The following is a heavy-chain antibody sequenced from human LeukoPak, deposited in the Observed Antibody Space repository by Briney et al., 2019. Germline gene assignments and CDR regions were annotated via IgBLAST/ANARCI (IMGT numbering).Heavy chain of an antibody. CDR1: GYTFTSYY. CDR3: ARDNSVGDNAWWFDP. Sequence: ASVKVSCKASGYTFTSYYMHWVRQAPGQGLEWMGIINPSGGSTSYAQKFQGRVTMTRDMSASTDYMELSSLRSEDTAIYYCARDNSVGDNAWWFDPWGQGTLVTVSS. D-gene: IGHD1-26*01. CDR2: INPSGGST. V-gene: IGHV1-46*01. J-gene: IGHJ5*02.